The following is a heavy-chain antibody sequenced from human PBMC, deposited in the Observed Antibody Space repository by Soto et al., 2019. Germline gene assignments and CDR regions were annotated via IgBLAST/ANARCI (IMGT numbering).Heavy chain of an antibody. J-gene: IGHJ4*02. V-gene: IGHV3-23*01. Sequence: GGSLRLSCAASGFTFSSYAMSWVRQAPGKGLEWVSAISGSGGSTYYADSVKGRFTISRDNSKNTLYLQMNSLRAEDTAVYYCAKDPPVKKGQKSSIDYWGQGTLVTVSS. CDR2: ISGSGGST. CDR1: GFTFSSYA. CDR3: AKDPPVKKGQKSSIDY.